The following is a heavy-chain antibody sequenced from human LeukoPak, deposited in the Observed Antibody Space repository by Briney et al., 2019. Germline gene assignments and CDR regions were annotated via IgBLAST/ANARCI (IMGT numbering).Heavy chain of an antibody. V-gene: IGHV3-74*01. J-gene: IGHJ4*02. CDR3: ATDWLYRLEK. CDR1: GFTVSSNY. Sequence: PGGSLRLSCAASGFTVSSNYMSWVRQAPGKGLVWVSRITSDGRDTVYADSVKGRFTISRDNARNTVYLQMDGLRAEDSAVYFCATDWLYRLEKWGQGALVTVSS. CDR2: ITSDGRDT. D-gene: IGHD4-11*01.